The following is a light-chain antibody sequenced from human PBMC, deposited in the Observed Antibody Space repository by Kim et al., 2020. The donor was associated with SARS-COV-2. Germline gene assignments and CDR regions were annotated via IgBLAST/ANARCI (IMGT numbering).Light chain of an antibody. CDR3: AGWDDSLNGWV. Sequence: QSVLTQPPSVSEAPRQRVTISCSGSTSNIGHNAVNWYQQLPGKAPKLLIYYDDLLPAGVSDRFSGSKSGTSASLAISGLQSEDEADYYCAGWDDSLNGWVFGGGTKLTVL. J-gene: IGLJ3*02. CDR1: TSNIGHNA. CDR2: YDD. V-gene: IGLV1-36*01.